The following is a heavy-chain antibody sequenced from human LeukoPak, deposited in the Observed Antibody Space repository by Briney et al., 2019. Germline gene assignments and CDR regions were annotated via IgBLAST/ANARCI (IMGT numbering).Heavy chain of an antibody. J-gene: IGHJ4*02. V-gene: IGHV3-30*03. CDR2: ISYDGSNT. CDR1: GFTFSSHG. Sequence: GGSLRLSCAASGFTFSSHGMHWVRQAPGKGLEWVAVISYDGSNTYYADSVKGRFTISRDNSKNTLYLQMNSLKTEDTAVYYCTTDFGRLWFGDLYFDYWGQGTLVTVSS. CDR3: TTDFGRLWFGDLYFDY. D-gene: IGHD3-10*01.